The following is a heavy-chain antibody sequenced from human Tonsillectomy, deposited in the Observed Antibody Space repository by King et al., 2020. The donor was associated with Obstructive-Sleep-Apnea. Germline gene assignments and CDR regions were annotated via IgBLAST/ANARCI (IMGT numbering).Heavy chain of an antibody. J-gene: IGHJ4*02. CDR1: GDSVSSNSAA. D-gene: IGHD1-26*01. CDR3: ARREVGVYYFDY. V-gene: IGHV6-1*01. Sequence: VQLQQSGPGLVKPSQTLSLTCAISGDSVSSNSAAWNGIRQSPSIGLEWLGRTYYRSKWYYYYSVFVKSRITINPDTSKNQFSLQLNSVTPEDTAVYYCARREVGVYYFDYWGQGTLVTVSS. CDR2: TYYRSKWYY.